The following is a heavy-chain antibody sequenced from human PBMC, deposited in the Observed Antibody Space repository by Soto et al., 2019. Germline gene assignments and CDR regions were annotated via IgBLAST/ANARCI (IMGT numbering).Heavy chain of an antibody. D-gene: IGHD2-15*01. V-gene: IGHV4-34*01. CDR3: ASRPYCSGGSCSTTKKYFQH. Sequence: QVQLQQWGAGLLKPSETLSLTCAVYGGSFSGYYWSWIRQPPGKGLEWIGEINHSGSTNYNPSLKSRVTISVDTSKNQFSLKLSSVTAADTAVYYCASRPYCSGGSCSTTKKYFQHWGQGTLVTVSS. CDR1: GGSFSGYY. CDR2: INHSGST. J-gene: IGHJ1*01.